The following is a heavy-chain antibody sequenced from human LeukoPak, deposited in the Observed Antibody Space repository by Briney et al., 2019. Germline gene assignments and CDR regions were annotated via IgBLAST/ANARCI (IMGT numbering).Heavy chain of an antibody. D-gene: IGHD5-12*01. J-gene: IGHJ4*02. V-gene: IGHV1-18*01. Sequence: ASVKVSCKASGFTFNSYGFSWVRQAPGQGLEWMGWISAYNGNKNYAPKFQGRLSMTTETSTTTAYLDLRSLRSDDTAVYFCARIQYSGGPAIDFWGQGTLVTVSP. CDR3: ARIQYSGGPAIDF. CDR1: GFTFNSYG. CDR2: ISAYNGNK.